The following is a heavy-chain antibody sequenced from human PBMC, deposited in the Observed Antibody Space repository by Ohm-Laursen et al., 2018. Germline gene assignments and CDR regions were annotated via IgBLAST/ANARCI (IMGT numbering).Heavy chain of an antibody. CDR1: GGSFSGYY. J-gene: IGHJ3*02. Sequence: SETLSLTCAVYGGSFSGYYWSWIRQPPGKGLEWIGEINHSGSTNYNSSLKSRVTISVDTSKNQFSLKLSSVTAADTAVYYCARRPRPGWGGSVRDIWGQGTMVTVSS. CDR2: INHSGST. D-gene: IGHD3-10*01. V-gene: IGHV4-34*01. CDR3: ARRPRPGWGGSVRDI.